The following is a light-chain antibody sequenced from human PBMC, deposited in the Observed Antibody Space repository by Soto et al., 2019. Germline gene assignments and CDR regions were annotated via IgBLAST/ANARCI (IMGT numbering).Light chain of an antibody. V-gene: IGKV3-11*01. CDR1: QFIDSY. CDR2: DAS. CDR3: RQRSNLPPT. J-gene: IGKJ5*01. Sequence: LCCPPHQFIDSYLAWYRQIPGQAPRLLIYDASNRATGIPDRFSCGGSGTDITHACGIRKPDDFAFYYRRQRSNLPPTCGQATQVDIK.